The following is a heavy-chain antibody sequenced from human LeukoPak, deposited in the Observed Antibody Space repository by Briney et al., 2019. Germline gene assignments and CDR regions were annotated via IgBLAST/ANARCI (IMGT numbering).Heavy chain of an antibody. CDR2: IYYSGST. J-gene: IGHJ3*02. D-gene: IGHD4-17*01. V-gene: IGHV4-39*07. CDR3: ARDLTTVTKGFDI. CDR1: GGSISSSSYY. Sequence: PSETLSLTCTVSGGSISSSSYYWGWIRQPPGKGLEWIGSIYYSGSTYYNPSLKSRVTISVDTSKNQFSLKLSSVTAADTAVYYCARDLTTVTKGFDIWGQGTMVTVSS.